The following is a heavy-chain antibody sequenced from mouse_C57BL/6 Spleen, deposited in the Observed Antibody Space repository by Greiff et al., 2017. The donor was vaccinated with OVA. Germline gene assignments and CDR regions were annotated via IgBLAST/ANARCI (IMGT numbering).Heavy chain of an antibody. V-gene: IGHV1-77*01. CDR2: IGPGSGST. CDR1: GYTFTDYY. CDR3: ASADGNYLYAMDY. D-gene: IGHD2-1*01. Sequence: QVQLKQSGAELVKPGASVKISCKASGYTFTDYYINWVKQRPGQGLECIGKIGPGSGSTYYNEKFKGKATLTADKSSSTAYMQLSSLTSEDSAVYFCASADGNYLYAMDYWGQGTSVTVSS. J-gene: IGHJ4*01.